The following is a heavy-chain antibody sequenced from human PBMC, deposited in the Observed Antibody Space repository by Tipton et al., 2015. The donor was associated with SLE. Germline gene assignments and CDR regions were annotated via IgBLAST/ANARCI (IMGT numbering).Heavy chain of an antibody. CDR2: INHSGST. J-gene: IGHJ4*02. V-gene: IGHV4-34*09. CDR1: VGSFSNYY. Sequence: TLSLTCAVYVGSFSNYYWTWIRQPPGKGLEWIGEINHSGSTNYHPSLKSRVTISVDTSENQFSLRLTSVTAADTAVYFCARGVGARDYFDYWGQGTLVTVSS. D-gene: IGHD1-26*01. CDR3: ARGVGARDYFDY.